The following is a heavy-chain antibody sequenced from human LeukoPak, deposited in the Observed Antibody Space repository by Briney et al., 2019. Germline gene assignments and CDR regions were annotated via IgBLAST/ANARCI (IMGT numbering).Heavy chain of an antibody. J-gene: IGHJ2*01. Sequence: ASVKVSCKASGGTFSSYAISWVRQAPGQGLEWMGGIIPIFGTANYAQKFQGRVTITADESTSTAYMELSSLRSEDTAVYYCARESIGYSSGWTYWYFDLWGRGTLVTVSS. CDR1: GGTFSSYA. D-gene: IGHD6-19*01. CDR2: IIPIFGTA. V-gene: IGHV1-69*01. CDR3: ARESIGYSSGWTYWYFDL.